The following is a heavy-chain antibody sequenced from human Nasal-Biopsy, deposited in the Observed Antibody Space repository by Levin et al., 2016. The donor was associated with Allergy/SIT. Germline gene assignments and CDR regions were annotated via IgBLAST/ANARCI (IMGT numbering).Heavy chain of an antibody. CDR3: AKPGDD. Sequence: GESLKISCAASGFTFSSFAMTWVRQAPGKGLEWVAAISPDGDASDYADSVRGRFSISRDNSRNTLFLQLNNLRVDDTAIYYCAKPGDDWGQGTLVTVSS. CDR1: GFTFSSFA. J-gene: IGHJ4*02. V-gene: IGHV3-23*01. CDR2: ISPDGDAS.